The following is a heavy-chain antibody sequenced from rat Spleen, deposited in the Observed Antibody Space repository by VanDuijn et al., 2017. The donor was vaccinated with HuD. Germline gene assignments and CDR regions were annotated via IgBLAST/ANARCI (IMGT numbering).Heavy chain of an antibody. V-gene: IGHV5-25*01. CDR2: ISSSGGNT. Sequence: EVQLVESDGGLVQPGKSLKLSCAASGFTFSDYYMAWVRQAPTKGLEWVASISSSGGNTYLRDSVKGRFTVSRDNAKSTLYLQMDSLRSEDTATYYCATVGPDWEFGYWGQGVMVTVSS. CDR1: GFTFSDYY. J-gene: IGHJ2*01. D-gene: IGHD5-1*01. CDR3: ATVGPDWEFGY.